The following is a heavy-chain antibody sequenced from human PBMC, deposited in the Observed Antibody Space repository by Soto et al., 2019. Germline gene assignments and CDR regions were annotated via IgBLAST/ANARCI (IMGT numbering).Heavy chain of an antibody. CDR3: ASALSSYQLLSSCMPV. J-gene: IGHJ6*02. CDR1: GYTFTGYY. D-gene: IGHD2-2*01. Sequence: VQSGAEVKKPGASVKVSCKASGYTFTGYYMHWVRQAPGQGLEWMGWINPNSGGTNYAQKFQGWVTMTSDTPISTAHMELSTLTSDDTAVYYCASALSSYQLLSSCMPVWGQGTTVTVSS. V-gene: IGHV1-2*04. CDR2: INPNSGGT.